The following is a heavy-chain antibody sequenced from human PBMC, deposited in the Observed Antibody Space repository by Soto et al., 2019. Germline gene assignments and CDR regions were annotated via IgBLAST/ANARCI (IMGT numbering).Heavy chain of an antibody. V-gene: IGHV3-33*01. J-gene: IGHJ4*02. CDR3: ARDRGGSSSHGVVY. D-gene: IGHD6-13*01. CDR2: IWYDGDNK. Sequence: QVQLVESGGGVVQPGRSLRLSCAASGFTFSSYGMHWARQAPGKGLEWVAVIWYDGDNKYYADSVRGRFTISRDNSKNTLYLQMSSLRADDTAVYYCARDRGGSSSHGVVYWGQGTLVTVSS. CDR1: GFTFSSYG.